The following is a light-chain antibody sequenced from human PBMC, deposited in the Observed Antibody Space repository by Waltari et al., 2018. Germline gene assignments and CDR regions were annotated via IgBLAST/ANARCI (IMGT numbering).Light chain of an antibody. J-gene: IGLJ2*01. CDR1: RSDIGDYNY. CDR3: SAYRSTISVV. CDR2: DVS. V-gene: IGLV2-14*03. Sequence: QSALTQPASVSRSPGQSITISCTGTRSDIGDYNYVSWYQQHPGKAPKLISFDVSNRASGVSDRISGSKSGNTASLTISALQAEDEGVYYFSAYRSTISVVFGGGTKVTVL.